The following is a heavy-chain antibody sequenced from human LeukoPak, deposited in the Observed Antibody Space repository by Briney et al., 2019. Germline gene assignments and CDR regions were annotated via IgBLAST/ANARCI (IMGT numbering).Heavy chain of an antibody. D-gene: IGHD6-6*01. CDR3: ASGASSIAARPGHLFDY. J-gene: IGHJ4*02. V-gene: IGHV4-31*03. CDR1: GGSISSGGYY. Sequence: SQTLSLTCTVSGGSISSGGYYWSWIRQHPGKGLEWIGYIYYSGSTYYNPSLKSRVTISVDTSKNQFSLKLSSVTAADTAVYYCASGASSIAARPGHLFDYWGKGTLVTVSS. CDR2: IYYSGST.